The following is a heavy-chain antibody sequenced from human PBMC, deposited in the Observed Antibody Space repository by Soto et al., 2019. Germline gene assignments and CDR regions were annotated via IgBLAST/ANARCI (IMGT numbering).Heavy chain of an antibody. J-gene: IGHJ4*02. CDR3: VKERVGMVGFDF. CDR2: IYYNAIT. CDR1: GGPISGYS. V-gene: IGHV4-30-4*01. Sequence: VQLQEQGPGLVKPSQTLSLICTVSGGPISGYSWHWVRQSPGQGLEWVGYIYYNAITYYNPSLESRGTVSLGACNSQFSLRLTSITPADTAVYYCVKERVGMVGFDFWGQGVQVTVSS. D-gene: IGHD1-26*01.